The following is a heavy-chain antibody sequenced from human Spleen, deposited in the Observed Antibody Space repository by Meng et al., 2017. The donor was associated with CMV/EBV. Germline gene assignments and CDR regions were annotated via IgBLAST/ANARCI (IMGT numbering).Heavy chain of an antibody. J-gene: IGHJ4*02. D-gene: IGHD4-11*01. CDR2: VYFIGNT. Sequence: SETLSLTCTVSGGSIKNYYWTWIRQPPGKGLEWIGYVYFIGNTNYNPSLKSRVTILVDTSKNQFSLRLSSVTAADTAVYYCAKGYSNYRVWGQGTLVTVSS. CDR3: AKGYSNYRV. CDR1: GGSIKNYY. V-gene: IGHV4-59*03.